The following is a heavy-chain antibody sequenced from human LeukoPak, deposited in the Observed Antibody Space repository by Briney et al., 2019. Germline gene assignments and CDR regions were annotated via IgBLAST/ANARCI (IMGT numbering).Heavy chain of an antibody. CDR1: GGPISSSFY. CDR3: ARTLYTSTWTAAGY. V-gene: IGHV4-39*01. D-gene: IGHD6-13*01. J-gene: IGHJ4*02. Sequence: SETLSLTCTVFGGPISSSFYWVWIRNPPGKGLDWIGSISYSGSTNYNPSLKSRVTISVDTSKNQFSLKLISVTATDTAVYFCARTLYTSTWTAAGYWGQGTLVTVSS. CDR2: ISYSGST.